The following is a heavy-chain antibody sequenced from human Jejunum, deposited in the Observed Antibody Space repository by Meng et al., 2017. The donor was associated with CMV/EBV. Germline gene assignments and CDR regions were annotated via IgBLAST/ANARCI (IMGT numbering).Heavy chain of an antibody. J-gene: IGHJ4*02. V-gene: IGHV3-7*01. D-gene: IGHD3-22*01. CDR3: ARLPSKYYYDSTGYYAAYYFDD. CDR1: W. CDR2: IKEDGGEE. Sequence: WMSWVRQAPGKGLEWVANIKEDGGEEDYLDSVKDRFSIYRDNAKNSLYLQMNSLRAEDTAVYFCARLPSKYYYDSTGYYAAYYFDDWGQGTPVTVSS.